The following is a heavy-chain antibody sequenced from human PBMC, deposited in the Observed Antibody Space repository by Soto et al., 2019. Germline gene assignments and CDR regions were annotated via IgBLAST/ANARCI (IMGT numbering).Heavy chain of an antibody. CDR1: GGTFSSYT. Sequence: SVKVSCKASGGTFSSYTISWVRQAPGQGLEWMGRIIPILGIANYAQKFQGRVTITADKSTSTAYMELSSLRSEDTAVYYCALDARLTGVQYFDYWGQGTLVTVSS. V-gene: IGHV1-69*02. CDR3: ALDARLTGVQYFDY. CDR2: IIPILGIA. J-gene: IGHJ4*02. D-gene: IGHD2-8*02.